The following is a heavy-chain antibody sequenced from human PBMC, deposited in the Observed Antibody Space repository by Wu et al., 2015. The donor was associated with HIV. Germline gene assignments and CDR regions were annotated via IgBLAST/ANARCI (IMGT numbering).Heavy chain of an antibody. J-gene: IGHJ4*03. Sequence: QVQLVQSGAEVKKPGASVKVSCKASGYTFTAYYMHWVRQAPGQGLEWMGWINPNSGGTNYAQKFQDRVTMTRDTSISTAYMELSRLRSDDTAVYYCARGGGSDWSVGYYFDYVGRGTLVTVSS. CDR2: INPNSGGT. CDR3: ARGGGSDWSVGYYFDY. V-gene: IGHV1-2*02. D-gene: IGHD6-19*01. CDR1: GYTFTAYY.